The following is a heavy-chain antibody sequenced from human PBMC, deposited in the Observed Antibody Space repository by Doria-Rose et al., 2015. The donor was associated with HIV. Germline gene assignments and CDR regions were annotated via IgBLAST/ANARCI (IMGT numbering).Heavy chain of an antibody. CDR1: GVSLSSPGMG. CDR2: NFSDDER. CDR3: ARIKSSRWYHKYYFDF. V-gene: IGHV2-26*01. J-gene: IGHJ4*02. Sequence: QESGPVLVKPTETLTLTCTVSGVSLSSPGMGVNWIRQPPGKALEWLANNFSDDERSYKTSLKSRLTISRGTSKSQVVLTMTDMDPVDTATYYCARIKSSRWYHKYYFDFWGQGTLVIVSA. D-gene: IGHD6-13*01.